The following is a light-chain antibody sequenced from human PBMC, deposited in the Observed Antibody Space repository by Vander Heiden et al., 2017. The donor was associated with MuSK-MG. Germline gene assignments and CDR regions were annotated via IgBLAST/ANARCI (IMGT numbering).Light chain of an antibody. CDR1: QNINSY. J-gene: IGKJ1*01. CDR2: AAS. CDR3: QQSYSMAWA. Sequence: DTQTTVSPSSLSAFVGDRVTITCRASQNINSYVNWYQQKPGKAPKILIYAASSLKSGVPSRFSGSGSGTDFTLTISSLQPEDFAVYYCQQSYSMAWAFGQGTKVEIK. V-gene: IGKV1-39*01.